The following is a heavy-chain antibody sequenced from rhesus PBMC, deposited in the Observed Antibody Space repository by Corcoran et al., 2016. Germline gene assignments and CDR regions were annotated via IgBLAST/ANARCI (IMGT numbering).Heavy chain of an antibody. J-gene: IGHJ5-1*01. V-gene: IGHV4S10*01. CDR1: GGSISDSYR. Sequence: QVQLQESGPGVVKPSETLSLTCAVSGGSISDSYRWSWIRQPPGKGLEWIGYIYGNSTDTRSNPSLTSRVTISIDTSKNQFSLKLSSVAAADTAVYYCAREGSWSTRFDVWGPGVLVTVSS. D-gene: IGHD6-13*01. CDR3: AREGSWSTRFDV. CDR2: IYGNSTDT.